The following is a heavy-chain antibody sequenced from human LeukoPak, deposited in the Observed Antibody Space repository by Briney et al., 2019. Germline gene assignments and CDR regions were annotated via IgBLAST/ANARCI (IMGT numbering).Heavy chain of an antibody. CDR2: IYPGDSDT. V-gene: IGHV5-51*01. Sequence: GESLKISCKGSGYSFTSYWIGWVRQMPGKGLEWMGIIYPGDSDTRYSPSFQGQVTISADKPISTAYLQWSSLKASDTAMYYCARQLQVGQQLAYFDYWGQGTLVTVSS. CDR1: GYSFTSYW. D-gene: IGHD6-13*01. J-gene: IGHJ4*02. CDR3: ARQLQVGQQLAYFDY.